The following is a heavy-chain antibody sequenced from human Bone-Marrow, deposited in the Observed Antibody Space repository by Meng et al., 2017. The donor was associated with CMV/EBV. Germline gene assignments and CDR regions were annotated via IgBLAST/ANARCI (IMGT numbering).Heavy chain of an antibody. CDR2: IYYSGST. Sequence: SETLSLTCTVSGGSVSSGSYYWSWIRQPPGKGLEWIGYIYYSGSTNYNPSLKSRVTISVDTSKNQFSLKLSSVTAADTAVYYCASQYLSDYDILTGFPASLTNWVQGTLVTVPS. CDR3: ASQYLSDYDILTGFPASLTN. J-gene: IGHJ1*01. CDR1: GGSVSSGSYY. D-gene: IGHD3-9*01. V-gene: IGHV4-61*01.